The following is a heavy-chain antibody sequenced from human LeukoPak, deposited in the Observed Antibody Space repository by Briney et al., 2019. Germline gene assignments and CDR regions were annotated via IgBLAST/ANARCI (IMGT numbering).Heavy chain of an antibody. CDR1: GYTFTSYG. V-gene: IGHV1-18*01. CDR2: ISAYNGNT. J-gene: IGHJ4*02. D-gene: IGHD1-26*01. Sequence: ASVKVSCKASGYTFTSYGISWVRQAPGQGLEWMGWISAYNGNTNYAQKLQGRVTMTTDTSTSTAYMELRSLRSDDTAVYYCAGSSGMNSASNPFDYWGQGTLVTVSS. CDR3: AGSSGMNSASNPFDY.